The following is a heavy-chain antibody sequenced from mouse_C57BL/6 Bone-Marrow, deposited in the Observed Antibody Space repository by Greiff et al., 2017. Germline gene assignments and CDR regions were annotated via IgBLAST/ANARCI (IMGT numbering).Heavy chain of an antibody. CDR1: GYTFTDYY. D-gene: IGHD1-1*01. V-gene: IGHV1-19*01. J-gene: IGHJ4*01. CDR3: ARTYYYGSSYPYYYAMDY. Sequence: VQLQQSGPVLVKPGASVKMSCKASGYTFTDYYMNWVKQSHGKSLEWIGVINPYNGGTSYNQKFKGKATLTVDKSSSTAYMELNSLTSEDSAVYYCARTYYYGSSYPYYYAMDYWGQGTSVTV. CDR2: INPYNGGT.